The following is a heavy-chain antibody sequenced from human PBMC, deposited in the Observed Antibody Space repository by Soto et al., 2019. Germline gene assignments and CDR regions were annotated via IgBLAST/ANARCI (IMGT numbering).Heavy chain of an antibody. CDR2: ISSSSSTI. D-gene: IGHD4-17*01. Sequence: GGSLRLSCAASGFTFSSYSMNWVRQAPGKGLEWVSYISSSSSTIYYADSVKGRFTISRDNAKNSLYLQMNSLRAEDTAVYYCAREATVFSYNWFDPWGQGTLVTVSS. V-gene: IGHV3-48*01. J-gene: IGHJ5*02. CDR1: GFTFSSYS. CDR3: AREATVFSYNWFDP.